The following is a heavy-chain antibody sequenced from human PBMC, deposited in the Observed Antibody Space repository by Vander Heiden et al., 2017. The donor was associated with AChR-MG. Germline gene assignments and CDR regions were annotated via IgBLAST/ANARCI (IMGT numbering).Heavy chain of an antibody. CDR3: AREVYYGSGTYYFDY. J-gene: IGHJ4*02. CDR2: IWYDGVNK. Sequence: QVQLVESGGGVVQPGRSLRLSCAASGPSFSAYGMHWVRQAPGKGLEWVAVIWYDGVNKYYADSVKGRFTISRDNSKNTLSLQMNSLRVEDTAVYYCAREVYYGSGTYYFDYWGQGTLVTVSS. D-gene: IGHD3-10*01. V-gene: IGHV3-33*01. CDR1: GPSFSAYG.